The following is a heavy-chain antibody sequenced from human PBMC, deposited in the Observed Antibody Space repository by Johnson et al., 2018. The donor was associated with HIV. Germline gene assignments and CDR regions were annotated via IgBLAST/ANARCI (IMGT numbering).Heavy chain of an antibody. V-gene: IGHV3-11*04. Sequence: QEQLVESGGGVVQRGGSLRLSCAASGFTFSDYYMSWIRQAPGKGLEWVSYISSSGSTIYYADSVKGRFTISRDNAKNSLYLQMNSLRAEDTAVYYCARDRGRGGYSYGRGDAFDIWGQGTMVTVSS. CDR2: ISSSGSTI. D-gene: IGHD5-18*01. J-gene: IGHJ3*02. CDR3: ARDRGRGGYSYGRGDAFDI. CDR1: GFTFSDYY.